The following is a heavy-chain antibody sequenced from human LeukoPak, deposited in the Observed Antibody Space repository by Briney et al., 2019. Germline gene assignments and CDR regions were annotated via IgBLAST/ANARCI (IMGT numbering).Heavy chain of an antibody. CDR2: IYTSGST. J-gene: IGHJ6*03. Sequence: SETLSLTCTVSGGSISSYYWSWIRQPAGKGLEWIGRIYTSGSTNYNPSLKSRVTMSVDTSKNQFSLKLSSVTAADTAVYYCARSYGSAPYYYYYMDVWGKGTTVTVSS. CDR3: ARSYGSAPYYYYYMDV. CDR1: GGSISSYY. V-gene: IGHV4-4*07. D-gene: IGHD3-10*01.